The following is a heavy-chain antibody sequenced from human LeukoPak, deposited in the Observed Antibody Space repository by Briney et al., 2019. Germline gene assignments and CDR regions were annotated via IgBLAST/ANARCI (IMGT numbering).Heavy chain of an antibody. CDR2: ISGSGGST. D-gene: IGHD6-25*01. Sequence: GGSLRLSCAASGFTFSSYAMSWVRQAPGKGLEWVSAISGSGGSTYYADSVKGRFTISRDNSKNTLYLQVNSLRAEDTAVYYCAKDLVSSGYLFDYWGQGTLVTVSS. V-gene: IGHV3-23*01. CDR3: AKDLVSSGYLFDY. CDR1: GFTFSSYA. J-gene: IGHJ4*02.